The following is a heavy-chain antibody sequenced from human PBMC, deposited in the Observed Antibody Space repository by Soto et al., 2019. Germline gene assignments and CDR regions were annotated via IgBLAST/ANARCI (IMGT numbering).Heavy chain of an antibody. CDR3: ARGSSWSDYYFDY. J-gene: IGHJ4*02. V-gene: IGHV4-30-2*01. Sequence: SETLSLTCAVSGGSISSGGYSWSWIRQPPGKGLEWIGYIYHSGSTYYNPSLKSRVTISVDRSKKQFSLTLSSVTAANTAVYYCARGSSWSDYYFDYWGQGTLVTVSS. D-gene: IGHD6-13*01. CDR2: IYHSGST. CDR1: GGSISSGGYS.